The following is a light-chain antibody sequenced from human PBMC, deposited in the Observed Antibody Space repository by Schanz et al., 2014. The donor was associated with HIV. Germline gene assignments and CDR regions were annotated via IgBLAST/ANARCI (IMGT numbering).Light chain of an antibody. V-gene: IGLV2-14*02. CDR3: SSYTTGSTVV. Sequence: QSVLAQPASVSGSPGQSITISCTGTSNDAGTTDRVSWYQQHPDKAPKLMIYDVSDRPSGVSNRFSGSKSGNTASLTVSGLQAEDEAEYFCSSYTTGSTVVFGGGTKLTVL. CDR1: SNDAGTTDR. J-gene: IGLJ2*01. CDR2: DVS.